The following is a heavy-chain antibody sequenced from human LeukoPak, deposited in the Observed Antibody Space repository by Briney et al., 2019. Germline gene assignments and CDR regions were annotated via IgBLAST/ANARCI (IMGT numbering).Heavy chain of an antibody. J-gene: IGHJ4*02. V-gene: IGHV3-21*01. D-gene: IGHD3-9*01. Sequence: GGSLRLSCAASGFTFSSYSMNWVRQAPGKGLEWVSSISSSSSYIYYADSVKGRFTISRDNAKNSLYLQMNSLRAEDTAVYYCARVAVLRYVDWLLSPLDYWGQGTLVTVSS. CDR1: GFTFSSYS. CDR3: ARVAVLRYVDWLLSPLDY. CDR2: ISSSSSYI.